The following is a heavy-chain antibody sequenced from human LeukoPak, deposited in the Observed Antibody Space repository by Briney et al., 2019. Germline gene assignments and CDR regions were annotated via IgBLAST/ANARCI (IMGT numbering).Heavy chain of an antibody. CDR3: ARAAAAGIEIY. D-gene: IGHD6-13*01. V-gene: IGHV4-59*01. J-gene: IGHJ4*02. CDR2: IYYTGSI. Sequence: PSETLSLTCTVSGSSISTYYWSWIRQPPGKGLEWIGYIYYTGSINYNPSLKSGVTISIDRSKNQFSLTLSSVTAADTAVYYCARAAAAGIEIYWGQGTLVTVSS. CDR1: GSSISTYY.